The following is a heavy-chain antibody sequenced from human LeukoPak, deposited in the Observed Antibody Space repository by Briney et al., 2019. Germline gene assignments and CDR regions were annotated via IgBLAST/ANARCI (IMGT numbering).Heavy chain of an antibody. V-gene: IGHV4-34*01. CDR1: GGSFSGYY. D-gene: IGHD6-13*01. CDR2: INHSGST. J-gene: IGHJ6*02. Sequence: PSETLSLTCAVYGGSFSGYYWSWIRQPPGKGLEWIGEINHSGSTNYNPSLKSRVTISVDTSKNQFSLKLSSVTAADTAVYYCARVPAAGPLYGMDVWGQGTTVTVSS. CDR3: ARVPAAGPLYGMDV.